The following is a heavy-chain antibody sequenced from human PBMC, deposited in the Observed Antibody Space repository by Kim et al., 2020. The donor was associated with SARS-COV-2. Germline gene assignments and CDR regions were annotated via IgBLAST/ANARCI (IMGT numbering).Heavy chain of an antibody. V-gene: IGHV3-7*01. CDR2: IKQDGSEK. J-gene: IGHJ1*01. D-gene: IGHD6-13*01. CDR3: ARDIAAAGIEGVIQH. Sequence: GGSLRLSCAASGFTFSSYWMSWVRQAPGKGLEWVANIKQDGSEKYYVDSVKGRFTISRDNAKNSLYLQMNSLRAEDTAVYYCARDIAAAGIEGVIQHWGQGTLVTVSS. CDR1: GFTFSSYW.